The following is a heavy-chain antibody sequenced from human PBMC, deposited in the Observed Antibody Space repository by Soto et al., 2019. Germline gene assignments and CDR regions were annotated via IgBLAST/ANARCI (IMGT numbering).Heavy chain of an antibody. CDR1: IYA. J-gene: IGHJ4*02. D-gene: IGHD3-22*01. Sequence: IYAISWVRQARGQGLEWMGGINPIFATPNTAQKFLDRVTLTADESTNTAFMELSSLRPDDTAVYYCAGSNHYETSGYLRHWGQGTLVSVSS. CDR3: AGSNHYETSGYLRH. CDR2: INPIFATP. V-gene: IGHV1-69*01.